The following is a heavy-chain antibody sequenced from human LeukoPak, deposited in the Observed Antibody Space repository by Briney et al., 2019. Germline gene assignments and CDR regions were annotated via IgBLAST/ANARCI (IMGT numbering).Heavy chain of an antibody. CDR2: ISSSSSYI. CDR3: AREPDCSGGSCYLRSFDY. D-gene: IGHD2-15*01. J-gene: IGHJ4*02. CDR1: GFSFTSYS. Sequence: GGSLRLSCAASGFSFTSYSMNWVRQAPGKGLEWVSSISSSSSYIYYADSVKGRFTISRDNAKNSLYLQMNSLRAEDTAVYFCAREPDCSGGSCYLRSFDYWGQGTLVTVSS. V-gene: IGHV3-21*01.